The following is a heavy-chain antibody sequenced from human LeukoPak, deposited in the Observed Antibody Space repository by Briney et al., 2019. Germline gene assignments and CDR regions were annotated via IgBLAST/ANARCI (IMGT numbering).Heavy chain of an antibody. CDR2: ISAYNGNT. V-gene: IGHV1-18*01. Sequence: ASVKVSCKASGYTFTSYGISWVRQAPGQGLEWMGWISAYNGNTSYAQKLQGRVTMTTDTSTSTAYMELRSLRSDDTAVYYCARDILGGCSSTSCPWGWFDPWGQGTLVTVSS. J-gene: IGHJ5*02. D-gene: IGHD2-2*01. CDR3: ARDILGGCSSTSCPWGWFDP. CDR1: GYTFTSYG.